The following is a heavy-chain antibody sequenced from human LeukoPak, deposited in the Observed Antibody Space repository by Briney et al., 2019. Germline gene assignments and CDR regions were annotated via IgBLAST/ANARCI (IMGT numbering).Heavy chain of an antibody. Sequence: PSETLSLTCAVSGGSISSGSWWSWVRQPPGKGLEWIGQIYHSGSTNYNPSLKSRVTISVEKSKNQFSLNLTSVTAADTAVYYCARGLVATGTEYWGQGTPVTVSS. CDR3: ARGLVATGTEY. J-gene: IGHJ4*02. CDR2: IYHSGST. D-gene: IGHD6-13*01. V-gene: IGHV4-4*02. CDR1: GGSISSGSW.